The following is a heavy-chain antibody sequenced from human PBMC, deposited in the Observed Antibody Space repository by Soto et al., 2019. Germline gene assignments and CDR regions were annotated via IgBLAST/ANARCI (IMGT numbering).Heavy chain of an antibody. CDR3: ARGVYYYDSSGYLAHWYFDL. CDR2: ISSSSSYT. J-gene: IGHJ2*01. D-gene: IGHD3-22*01. Sequence: PGGSLRLSCAASGFTFSSYSMNWVRQAPGKGLEWVSSISSSSSYTYYADSVKGRFTISRDNAKNSLYLQMNSLRAEDTAVYYCARGVYYYDSSGYLAHWYFDLWGRGTLVTVSS. CDR1: GFTFSSYS. V-gene: IGHV3-21*01.